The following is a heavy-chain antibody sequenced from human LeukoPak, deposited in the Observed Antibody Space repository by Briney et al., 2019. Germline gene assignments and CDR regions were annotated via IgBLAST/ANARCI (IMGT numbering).Heavy chain of an antibody. CDR3: AGRESDGSGSRTFDY. D-gene: IGHD3-10*01. J-gene: IGHJ4*02. V-gene: IGHV4-34*01. CDR1: GGSFSGYY. CDR2: INHSGST. Sequence: SETLSLTCAVYGGSFSGYYWSWIRQPPGKGLEWIGEINHSGSTNYNPSLKSRVTISVDKSKNQFSLKLSSVTAADTAVYYCAGRESDGSGSRTFDYWGQGTLVTVSS.